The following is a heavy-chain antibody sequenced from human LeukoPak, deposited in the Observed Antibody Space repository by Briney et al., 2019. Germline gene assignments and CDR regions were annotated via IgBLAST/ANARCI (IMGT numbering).Heavy chain of an antibody. CDR2: ISSSGTTI. V-gene: IGHV3-11*04. J-gene: IGHJ4*02. Sequence: GGSLRLSRAASGFTFSGYQMNWIRQAPGKGLEWVSYISSSGTTIYYADSVKGRFAISRDNAKNSLYLQMNSLRADDTAVYYCASRPPRGSTWYYFDYWGQGTLVTVSS. CDR1: GFTFSGYQ. D-gene: IGHD6-13*01. CDR3: ASRPPRGSTWYYFDY.